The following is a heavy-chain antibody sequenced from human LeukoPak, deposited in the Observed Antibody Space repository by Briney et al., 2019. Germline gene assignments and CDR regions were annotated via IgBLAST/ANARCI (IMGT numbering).Heavy chain of an antibody. CDR2: TAYSGST. J-gene: IGHJ5*02. CDR1: GGSISSGVYY. Sequence: SQSLSLSSTLSGGSISSGVYYWGWVRHHPGRGLEWIGYTAYSGSTYYNPSLKSRLTISVYTFKNQFSLNLSSVAAADTAMYYGARGTTGGNWFDVWGQGTLVTVSS. CDR3: ARGTTGGNWFDV. D-gene: IGHD1-1*01. V-gene: IGHV4-31*03.